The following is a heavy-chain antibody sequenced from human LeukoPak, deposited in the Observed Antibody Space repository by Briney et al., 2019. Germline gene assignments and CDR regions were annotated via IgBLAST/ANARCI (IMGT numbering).Heavy chain of an antibody. V-gene: IGHV3-21*01. CDR2: ISSSSSYI. D-gene: IGHD1-26*01. CDR1: GFTFSSYS. Sequence: GGSLRLSCAASGFTFSSYSMNWVRQAPGKGLEWVSSISSSSSYIYYADSVKGRFTISRDNAKNSLYLQMNSLRAEDTAVYYCARDLEGGSYLGNWFDPWGQETLVTVSS. CDR3: ARDLEGGSYLGNWFDP. J-gene: IGHJ5*02.